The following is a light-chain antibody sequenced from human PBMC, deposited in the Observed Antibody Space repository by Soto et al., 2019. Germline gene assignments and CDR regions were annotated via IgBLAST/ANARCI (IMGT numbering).Light chain of an antibody. CDR3: GTWDSSLSAVV. J-gene: IGLJ2*01. Sequence: QSVLTQPPSVSAAPGQKVTISCSGSSSNIGNNYVSWYQHLPGTAPELLIYDNNKRPPGIPDRFSGSRSGPSATLGITGLQTGDAADYYCGTWDSSLSAVVFGGGTKLTVL. V-gene: IGLV1-51*01. CDR2: DNN. CDR1: SSNIGNNY.